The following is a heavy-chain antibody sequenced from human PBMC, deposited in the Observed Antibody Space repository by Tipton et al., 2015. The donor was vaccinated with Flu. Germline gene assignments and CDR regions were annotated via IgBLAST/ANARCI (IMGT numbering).Heavy chain of an antibody. CDR1: GASISSGGAY. CDR2: IYYSGST. Sequence: TLSLTCTVSGASISSGGAYWTWIRQHPGKGLEWIGCIYYSGSTYYNPSLKSRVTISLDTPTNQFSLNLSSVTAADTATYYCARHAAGLLNWFDPWGQGTLVTVSS. V-gene: IGHV4-31*03. D-gene: IGHD2-21*01. CDR3: ARHAAGLLNWFDP. J-gene: IGHJ5*02.